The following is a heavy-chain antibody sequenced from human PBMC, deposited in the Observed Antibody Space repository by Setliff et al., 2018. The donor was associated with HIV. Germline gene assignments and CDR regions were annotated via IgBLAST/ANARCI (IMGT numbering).Heavy chain of an antibody. Sequence: SETLSLTCTVSVGSVSSGNHYWSWIRQPAGKGLEWIGRIYTSGSTNYNPSLKSRVTISVDTSRNQFSLRLSSVTAADTAVYYCARHRGMPGTTWYNHYMDVWGTGATVTVSS. D-gene: IGHD1-7*01. CDR2: IYTSGST. CDR3: ARHRGMPGTTWYNHYMDV. J-gene: IGHJ6*03. V-gene: IGHV4-61*10. CDR1: VGSVSSGNHY.